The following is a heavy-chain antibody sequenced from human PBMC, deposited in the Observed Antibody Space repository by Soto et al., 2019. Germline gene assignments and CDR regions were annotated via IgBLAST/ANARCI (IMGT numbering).Heavy chain of an antibody. Sequence: EVQLVESGGGLVQPGGSLRLSCAASGFTFSTYWMTWARQAPGKGLEWVANIKQDGSEKYYVDSVKGRFTISRDNAKNSLYLQMNSLRVEDTAVYYCARHYCSGGSCLFGLWGQGTLVTVSS. J-gene: IGHJ5*02. D-gene: IGHD2-15*01. V-gene: IGHV3-7*01. CDR1: GFTFSTYW. CDR3: ARHYCSGGSCLFGL. CDR2: IKQDGSEK.